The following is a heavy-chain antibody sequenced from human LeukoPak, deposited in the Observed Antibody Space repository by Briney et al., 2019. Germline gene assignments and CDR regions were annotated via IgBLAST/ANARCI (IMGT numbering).Heavy chain of an antibody. V-gene: IGHV5-10-1*01. D-gene: IGHD3-9*01. CDR3: ARQYYDILTGPNWFDT. CDR1: GYSFTSYW. J-gene: IGHJ5*02. Sequence: PGESLRISCKGSGYSFTSYWISWVRQMPGKGLEWMGRIDPSDSYTNYSPSFQGHVTISADKSISTAYLQWSSLKASDTAMYYCARQYYDILTGPNWFDTWGQGTLVTVPS. CDR2: IDPSDSYT.